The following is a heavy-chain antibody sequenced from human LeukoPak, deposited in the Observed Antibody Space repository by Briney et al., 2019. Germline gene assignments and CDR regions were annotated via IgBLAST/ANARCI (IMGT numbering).Heavy chain of an antibody. J-gene: IGHJ6*02. Sequence: GGSLRLSCAASGFTFSSYGMHLVRQAPGKGLEWVAVIRYDGSNKYYADSVKGRFTISRDNSKNTLYLQMNSLRAEDTAVYYCARDSPYDSSGYYHPDVWGQGTTVTVSS. D-gene: IGHD3-22*01. CDR2: IRYDGSNK. CDR3: ARDSPYDSSGYYHPDV. V-gene: IGHV3-33*01. CDR1: GFTFSSYG.